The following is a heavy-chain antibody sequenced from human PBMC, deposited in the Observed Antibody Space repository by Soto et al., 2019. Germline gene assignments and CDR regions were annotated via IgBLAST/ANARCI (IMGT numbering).Heavy chain of an antibody. CDR2: INHDGTST. J-gene: IGHJ4*02. D-gene: IGHD2-15*01. Sequence: GGSLRLSCAASGFTFSNYWMYWVRQAPGKGLVWVSRINHDGTSTVYADSVRGRITVSRDNAKNTMYLQMNSLTTEDTAVYHCARVVPSAHIDCWGQGTLVTVSS. CDR3: ARVVPSAHIDC. V-gene: IGHV3-74*01. CDR1: GFTFSNYW.